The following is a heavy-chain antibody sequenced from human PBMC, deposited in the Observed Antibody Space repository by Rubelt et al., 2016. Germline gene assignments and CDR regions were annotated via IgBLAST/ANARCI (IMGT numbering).Heavy chain of an antibody. CDR3: ARDKEWLATRGFQNWFDP. CDR1: GSTFTSYG. V-gene: IGHV1-18*01. CDR2: ISAYNENT. Sequence: QVQLVQSGAEVKKPGASVKVSCTASGSTFTSYGISRVRQAPGQGLAWRGWISAYNENTNYARKIRGRVTSTTDTATSTAYMELRSLRSDDTAVYYCARDKEWLATRGFQNWFDPWGQGTLVTVSS. J-gene: IGHJ5*02. D-gene: IGHD6-19*01.